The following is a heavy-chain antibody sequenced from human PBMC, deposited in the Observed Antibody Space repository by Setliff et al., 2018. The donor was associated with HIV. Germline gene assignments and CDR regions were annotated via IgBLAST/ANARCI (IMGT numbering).Heavy chain of an antibody. Sequence: PSETLSLTCAVYGGSFSGYYWSWIRQPPGKGLEWIGEINHSGSTFYNPSLKSRVRISVDTSKNQFSLRLSSVTAADTAIYYCARDGGDYVEGMDVWGQGTTVTVSS. CDR1: GGSFSGYY. J-gene: IGHJ6*02. CDR3: ARDGGDYVEGMDV. V-gene: IGHV4-34*01. D-gene: IGHD4-17*01. CDR2: INHSGST.